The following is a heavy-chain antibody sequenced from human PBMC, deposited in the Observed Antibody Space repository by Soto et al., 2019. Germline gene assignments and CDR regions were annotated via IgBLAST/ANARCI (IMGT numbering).Heavy chain of an antibody. V-gene: IGHV3-30*18. CDR2: ISYDGSNK. J-gene: IGHJ4*02. Sequence: PGGSLRLSCAASGFTFSSYGMHWVRQAPGKGLEWVAVISYDGSNKYYADSVKGRFTISRDNSKNTLYLQMNSLRAEDTAVYYCAKFHKAGASVFDYWGQGTLVTVSS. CDR1: GFTFSSYG. CDR3: AKFHKAGASVFDY. D-gene: IGHD1-26*01.